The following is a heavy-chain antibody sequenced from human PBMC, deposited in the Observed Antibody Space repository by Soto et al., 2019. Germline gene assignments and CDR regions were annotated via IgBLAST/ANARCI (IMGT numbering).Heavy chain of an antibody. D-gene: IGHD1-26*01. CDR2: IFYSGST. V-gene: IGHV4-59*01. CDR1: GGSISNYY. J-gene: IGHJ5*02. Sequence: QVQLQESGPGLVKPSETLSLTCTVSGGSISNYYWSWIRQPPGKGLEWIGCIFYSGSTNYSPSLRSRFTISVDTSKNQFSLELSSVTAADTAVYYCARDGKVSGSATHWFDPWGQGTLVTVSS. CDR3: ARDGKVSGSATHWFDP.